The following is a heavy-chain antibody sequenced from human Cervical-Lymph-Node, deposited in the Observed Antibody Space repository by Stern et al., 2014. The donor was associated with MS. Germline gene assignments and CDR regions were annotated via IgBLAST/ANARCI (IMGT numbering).Heavy chain of an antibody. J-gene: IGHJ4*02. CDR1: GYTFTGYY. CDR3: ARKVEVTGYYGY. V-gene: IGHV1-2*02. D-gene: IGHD2-21*02. Sequence: VQLVESGAEVKKPGASVKVSCKSSGYTFTGYYMHWVRQAPGQGLEWMGWINPKTGGPNYPQKFQGRVTMTRDTSISTAYMELSGLRSDDTALYYCARKVEVTGYYGYWGQGTLVTVSS. CDR2: INPKTGGP.